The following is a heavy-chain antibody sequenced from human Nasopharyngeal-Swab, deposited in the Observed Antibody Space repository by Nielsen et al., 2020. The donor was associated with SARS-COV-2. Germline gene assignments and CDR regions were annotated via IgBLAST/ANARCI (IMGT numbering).Heavy chain of an antibody. D-gene: IGHD3/OR15-3a*01. V-gene: IGHV3-30-3*01. CDR2: MSNDGTNE. CDR1: GFSFSSYS. J-gene: IGHJ4*02. CDR3: ARDRESIFWSGYSFDY. Sequence: GEPLKISCVASGFSFSSYSMHWVRQAPGKGLEWVAVMSNDGTNEYYVDSVKGRFSISRDNSKDTVYLQMASLKPEDTAVYYCARDRESIFWSGYSFDYWGQGILVTVSS.